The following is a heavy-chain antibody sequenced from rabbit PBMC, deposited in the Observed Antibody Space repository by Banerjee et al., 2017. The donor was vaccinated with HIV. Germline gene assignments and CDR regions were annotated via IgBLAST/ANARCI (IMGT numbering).Heavy chain of an antibody. V-gene: IGHV1S45*01. D-gene: IGHD2-1*01. Sequence: QEQLEESGGDLVKPEGSLTLTCTASGFDFSSYGVSWVRQAPGKGLEWIACINTSSGNTVYASWAKGRFTISKTSSTTVTLQMTSLTAADTATYFCARCNKYDDYGDVWLDLWGPGTLVTVS. J-gene: IGHJ5*01. CDR2: INTSSGNT. CDR1: GFDFSSYG. CDR3: ARCNKYDDYGDVWLDL.